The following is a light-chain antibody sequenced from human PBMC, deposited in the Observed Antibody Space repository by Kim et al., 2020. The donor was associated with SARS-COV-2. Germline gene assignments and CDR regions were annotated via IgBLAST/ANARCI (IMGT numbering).Light chain of an antibody. Sequence: GQSVTISCTGTSGDVGDDNLVSWYQQYPGKAPNLMIYDVSKRPSGVPGRFSGSKSGNTASLTISGLQPEDEADYYCCSYAGSYSVVFGGGTQLTVL. CDR1: SGDVGDDNL. CDR2: DVS. CDR3: CSYAGSYSVV. J-gene: IGLJ2*01. V-gene: IGLV2-11*01.